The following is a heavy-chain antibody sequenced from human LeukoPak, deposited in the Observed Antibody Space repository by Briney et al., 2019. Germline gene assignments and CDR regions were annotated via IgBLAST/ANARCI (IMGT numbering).Heavy chain of an antibody. CDR3: ARDFDSSGPTNFDY. D-gene: IGHD3-22*01. Sequence: PGGSLRLSCAASGFTFSSYAMHWVRQAPGKGLEWVAVISYDGSNKYYADSAKGRFTISRDNSKNTPYLQMNSLRAEDTAVYYCARDFDSSGPTNFDYWGQGTLVTVSS. CDR1: GFTFSSYA. CDR2: ISYDGSNK. V-gene: IGHV3-30*04. J-gene: IGHJ4*02.